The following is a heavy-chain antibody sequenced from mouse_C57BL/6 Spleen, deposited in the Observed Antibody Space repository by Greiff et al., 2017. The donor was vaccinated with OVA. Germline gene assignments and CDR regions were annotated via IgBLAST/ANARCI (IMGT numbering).Heavy chain of an antibody. D-gene: IGHD4-1*01. V-gene: IGHV1-66*01. Sequence: VMLVESGPELVKPGASVKISCKASGYSFTSYYIHWVKQRPGQGLEWIGWIYPGSGNSKYNEKFKGKATLTADTSSSTAYMQLSSLTSEDSAVYYCARFWDDGGFDYWGQGTTLTVSS. CDR2: IYPGSGNS. CDR3: ARFWDDGGFDY. J-gene: IGHJ2*01. CDR1: GYSFTSYY.